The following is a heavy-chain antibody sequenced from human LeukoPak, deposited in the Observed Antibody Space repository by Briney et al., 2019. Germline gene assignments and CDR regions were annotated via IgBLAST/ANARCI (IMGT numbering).Heavy chain of an antibody. D-gene: IGHD3-3*01. CDR2: ISYDGSNK. V-gene: IGHV3-30-3*01. J-gene: IGHJ3*02. CDR3: ARDSHYDFWSGYEEDAFDI. CDR1: GFTFISYA. Sequence: PGGSLRLSCAASGFTFISYAMSWVRQAPGKGLEWVAVISYDGSNKYYADSVKGRFTISRDNSKNTLYLQMNSLRAEDTAVYYCARDSHYDFWSGYEEDAFDIWGQGTMVTVSS.